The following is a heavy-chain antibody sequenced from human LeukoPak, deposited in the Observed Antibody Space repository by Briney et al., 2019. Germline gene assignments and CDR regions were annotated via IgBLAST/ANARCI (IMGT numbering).Heavy chain of an antibody. D-gene: IGHD2-21*02. J-gene: IGHJ4*02. Sequence: GASVKVSCKASGYTFTSYYMHWVRQAPGQGLEWMGIINPSGGSTSYAQKFQGRVTITADKSTSTAYMELSSLRSEDTAVYYCARNCGGDCSGDYWGQGTLVTVSS. CDR1: GYTFTSYY. CDR3: ARNCGGDCSGDY. CDR2: INPSGGST. V-gene: IGHV1-46*01.